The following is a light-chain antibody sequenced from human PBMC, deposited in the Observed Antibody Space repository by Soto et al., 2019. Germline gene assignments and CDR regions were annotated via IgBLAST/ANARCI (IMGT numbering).Light chain of an antibody. CDR3: QSYDNSLSGPVV. CDR1: SSDVGGYNY. Sequence: QSALTQPPSASGSPGQSVTISCTGTSSDVGGYNYVSWYQQYPGRAPKLMIYEVNKRPSGVPDRFSGSKSGNTASLAITGLQAEDEADYYCQSYDNSLSGPVVFGGGTKLTVL. V-gene: IGLV2-8*01. J-gene: IGLJ3*02. CDR2: EVN.